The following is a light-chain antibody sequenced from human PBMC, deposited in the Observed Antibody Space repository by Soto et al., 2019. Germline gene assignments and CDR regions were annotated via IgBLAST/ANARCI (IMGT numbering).Light chain of an antibody. CDR2: GAS. V-gene: IGKV3-20*01. CDR1: QSVRSSY. CDR3: QQYGNSPLT. J-gene: IGKJ4*01. Sequence: EIVLTQSPGTLSLSLEERATLSCRASQSVRSSYFAWYQQKPGQAPRLLIFGASTRAPGIPDRFSGSGSGTDFTLTISKLEPEDFALFYCQQYGNSPLTFGGGTKVDIK.